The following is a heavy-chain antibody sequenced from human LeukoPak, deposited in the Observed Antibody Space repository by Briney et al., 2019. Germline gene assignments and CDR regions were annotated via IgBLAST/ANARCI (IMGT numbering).Heavy chain of an antibody. CDR3: AKDEVDAS. V-gene: IGHV3-23*01. D-gene: IGHD3-9*01. CDR1: GFTFSSYS. CDR2: ISGSAGST. J-gene: IGHJ1*01. Sequence: GGSLRLSCAASGFTFSSYSMNWVRQAPGKGLEWVSTISGSAGSTYYADSLKGRFTISRDNSKNTLYLQMNSRRAEDMAVYYCAKDEVDASWGQGTLVTVSS.